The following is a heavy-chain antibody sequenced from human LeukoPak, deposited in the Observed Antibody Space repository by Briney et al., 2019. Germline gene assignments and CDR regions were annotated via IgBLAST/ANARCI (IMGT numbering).Heavy chain of an antibody. J-gene: IGHJ4*02. CDR2: INPNSGGT. Sequence: ASVKVSCTASGYTFTDYYMHWVRQAPGQGLEWMGWINPNSGGTNSAQKFQVRVTMTRDTSISTAYMELSRLRSDDTAVYYCARVPDIVVVVAATPVSDYWGQGTLVTVSS. CDR3: ARVPDIVVVVAATPVSDY. V-gene: IGHV1-2*02. CDR1: GYTFTDYY. D-gene: IGHD2-15*01.